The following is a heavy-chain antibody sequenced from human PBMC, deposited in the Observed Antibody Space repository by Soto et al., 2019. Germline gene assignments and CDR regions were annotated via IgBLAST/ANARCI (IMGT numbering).Heavy chain of an antibody. V-gene: IGHV4-59*08. J-gene: IGHJ4*02. Sequence: SETLSLTCTVSGGSISSYYWSWIRQPPGKGLEWIGYIYYSGSTNYNPSLKSRVTISVDTSKNQFSLKLSSVTAADTAVYYCASSTYYYDSSVPFDFDYWGQGTLVTVS. CDR2: IYYSGST. D-gene: IGHD3-22*01. CDR1: GGSISSYY. CDR3: ASSTYYYDSSVPFDFDY.